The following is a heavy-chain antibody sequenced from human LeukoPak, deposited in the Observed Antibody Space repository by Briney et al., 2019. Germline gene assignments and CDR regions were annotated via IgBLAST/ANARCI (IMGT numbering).Heavy chain of an antibody. CDR3: VKDSPGVRGGPDY. CDR1: GFTFSSSG. D-gene: IGHD3-10*02. J-gene: IGHJ4*02. Sequence: GRSLRLSCAASGFTFSSSGMHWVRQAPGKGLEWVAFISFEGSNKYYADSVKGRFTLSRDNSRNTLSLQMDSLRGEDTAVYYCVKDSPGVRGGPDYWGQGTLVTVSS. V-gene: IGHV3-30*18. CDR2: ISFEGSNK.